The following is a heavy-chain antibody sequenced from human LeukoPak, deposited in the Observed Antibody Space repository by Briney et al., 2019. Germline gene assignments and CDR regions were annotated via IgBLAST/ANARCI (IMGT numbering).Heavy chain of an antibody. J-gene: IGHJ4*02. Sequence: GGSLSLSCAASGFTFINFWISWVRQAPGKGLEWVANIKTDGSATYYADSVKGRFTISRDNAKNSLYLEINSLRVEDTAVYYCVRNLPGTGYWGQGTLVTVSS. CDR1: GFTFINFW. CDR3: VRNLPGTGY. D-gene: IGHD3-9*01. V-gene: IGHV3-7*01. CDR2: IKTDGSAT.